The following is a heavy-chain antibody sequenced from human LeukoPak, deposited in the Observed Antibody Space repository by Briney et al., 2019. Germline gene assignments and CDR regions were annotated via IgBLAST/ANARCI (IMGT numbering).Heavy chain of an antibody. CDR3: AKLPTGYPNWFDP. J-gene: IGHJ5*02. CDR2: ISWDGGST. D-gene: IGHD3-9*01. CDR1: GFTFDDYT. V-gene: IGHV3-43*01. Sequence: PGGSLRLSCAASGFTFDDYTMHWVRHAAGKGLEWVSLISWDGGSTYYADSVKGRFTISRDNSKNTLYLQMNSLRAEDTALYYCAKLPTGYPNWFDPWGQGTLVTVSS.